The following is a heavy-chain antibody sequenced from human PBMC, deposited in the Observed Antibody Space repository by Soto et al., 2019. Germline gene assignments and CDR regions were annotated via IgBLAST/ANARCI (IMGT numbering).Heavy chain of an antibody. CDR2: ISSSSSTI. V-gene: IGHV3-48*02. CDR1: GFTLISYS. CDR3: ARDNPRSSGWDV. J-gene: IGHJ6*02. Sequence: EVQLVESGGGLVQPGGSLRLSCEASGFTLISYSMNWARQAQGKWLEWVSYISSSSSTIYYTDSVKGRFTISRDNAKNSLYLQMNSLRDEDTAVYYCARDNPRSSGWDVWGQGTTVTVSS.